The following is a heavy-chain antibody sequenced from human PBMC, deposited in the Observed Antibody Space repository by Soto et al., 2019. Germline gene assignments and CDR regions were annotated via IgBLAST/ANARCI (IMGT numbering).Heavy chain of an antibody. V-gene: IGHV5-10-1*01. D-gene: IGHD3-22*01. Sequence: GESLKISWKGSGYSFTSYWISWVRQMPGKGLEWMGRIDPSDSYTNYSPSFQGHVTISADKSISTAYLQWSSLKASDTAMYYCANSHYYYDSIAMQTSAFDIWGQGTMVTVSS. CDR2: IDPSDSYT. CDR1: GYSFTSYW. J-gene: IGHJ3*02. CDR3: ANSHYYYDSIAMQTSAFDI.